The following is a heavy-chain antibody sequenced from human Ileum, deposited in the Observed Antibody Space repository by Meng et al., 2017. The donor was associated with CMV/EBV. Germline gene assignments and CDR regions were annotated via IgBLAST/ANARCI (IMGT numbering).Heavy chain of an antibody. Sequence: GESLKISCAASGFTFSSHWMHWVRQVPGKGLVSVSRINTDGSYVMYADSVKGQFTISRDNAKNTLYLQMNSLRAEDTAFYYCITEVLGGDYWGQGTLVTVSS. CDR2: INTDGSYV. D-gene: IGHD1-14*01. CDR1: GFTFSSHW. CDR3: ITEVLGGDY. J-gene: IGHJ4*02. V-gene: IGHV3-74*03.